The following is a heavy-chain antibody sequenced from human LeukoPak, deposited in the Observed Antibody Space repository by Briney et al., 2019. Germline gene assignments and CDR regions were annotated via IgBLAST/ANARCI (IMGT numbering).Heavy chain of an antibody. Sequence: GGSLRLSCAASGLTVSSNYMSWVRQAPGKGLEWVSVIYSGGSTYYADSVKGRFTISRDNSKNTLYLQMNSLRAEDTAVYYCARDKYSSGFFDYWGQGTLVTVSS. CDR3: ARDKYSSGFFDY. D-gene: IGHD6-19*01. CDR1: GLTVSSNY. J-gene: IGHJ4*02. CDR2: IYSGGST. V-gene: IGHV3-66*01.